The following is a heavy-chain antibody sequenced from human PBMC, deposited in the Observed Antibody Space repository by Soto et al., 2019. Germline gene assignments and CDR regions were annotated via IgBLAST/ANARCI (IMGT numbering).Heavy chain of an antibody. CDR1: GGSISSGGYY. CDR2: IYYSGST. CDR3: ARVVDTAMVKAVRPPDAFDI. J-gene: IGHJ3*02. D-gene: IGHD5-18*01. Sequence: QVQLQESGPGLVKPSQTLSLTCTVSGGSISSGGYYWSWIRQHPGKGLEWIGYIYYSGSTYYNPSLKSRVTISVDTSKNQFSLKLSSVTAADTAVYYCARVVDTAMVKAVRPPDAFDIWGQGTMVTVSS. V-gene: IGHV4-31*03.